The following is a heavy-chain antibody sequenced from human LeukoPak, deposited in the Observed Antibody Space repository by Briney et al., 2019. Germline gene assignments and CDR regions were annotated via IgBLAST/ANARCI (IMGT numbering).Heavy chain of an antibody. D-gene: IGHD5-24*01. Sequence: GGSLRLSCAASGFTFSSYEMNWVRQAPGKGLEWVSYISSSGSTIYYADSVKGRFTISRDNAKNSLYLQMNSLRAEDTAVYYCARDRARDGYNWREIEGPHFDYWGQGTLVTVSS. J-gene: IGHJ4*02. CDR1: GFTFSSYE. V-gene: IGHV3-48*03. CDR2: ISSSGSTI. CDR3: ARDRARDGYNWREIEGPHFDY.